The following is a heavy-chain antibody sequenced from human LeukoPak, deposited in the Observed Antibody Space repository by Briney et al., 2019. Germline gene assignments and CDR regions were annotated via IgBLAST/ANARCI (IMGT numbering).Heavy chain of an antibody. J-gene: IGHJ4*02. CDR3: AKEGGQYSSSPFDY. CDR1: GFTFSTNA. Sequence: GGSLRLSCAASGFTFSTNAMSWVRQAPGKGLEWVSGISGSGSFTYYADSVKGRFTVSRDNSKNTLYLQMNSLRAEGTAVYYCAKEGGQYSSSPFDYWGQGTLVTVSS. CDR2: ISGSGSFT. V-gene: IGHV3-23*01. D-gene: IGHD6-13*01.